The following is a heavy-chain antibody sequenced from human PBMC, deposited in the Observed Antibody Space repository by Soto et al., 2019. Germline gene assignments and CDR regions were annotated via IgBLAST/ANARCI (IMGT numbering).Heavy chain of an antibody. Sequence: GGSLRLSCAASGFTFSSYAMHWVRQAPGKGLEYVSAISSNGGSTYYANSVKGRFTISRDNSKNTLYLQMGSLRAEDMAVYYCARGRYSSSWYLDPYFDYWGQGTLVTVSS. CDR1: GFTFSSYA. J-gene: IGHJ4*02. CDR2: ISSNGGST. CDR3: ARGRYSSSWYLDPYFDY. V-gene: IGHV3-64*01. D-gene: IGHD6-13*01.